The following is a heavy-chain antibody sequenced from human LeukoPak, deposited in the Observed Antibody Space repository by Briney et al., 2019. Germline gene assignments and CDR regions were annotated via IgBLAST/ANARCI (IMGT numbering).Heavy chain of an antibody. V-gene: IGHV4-59*01. Sequence: PSETLSLTCTVSGGSISSYYWSWIRQPPGKGLEWIGYIYYSGSTNYNPSLKSRVTISVDTSKNQFSLKLSSVTAADTAVYYCARGTPLGYVGYYYYGMDVWGQGTTVTVSS. J-gene: IGHJ6*02. CDR1: GGSISSYY. CDR3: ARGTPLGYVGYYYYGMDV. CDR2: IYYSGST. D-gene: IGHD5-12*01.